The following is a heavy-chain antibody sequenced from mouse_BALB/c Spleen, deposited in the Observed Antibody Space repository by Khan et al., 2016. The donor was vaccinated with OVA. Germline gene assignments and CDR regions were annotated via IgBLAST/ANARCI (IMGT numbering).Heavy chain of an antibody. V-gene: IGHV2-6-5*01. J-gene: IGHJ4*01. CDR1: GFSLTDYA. CDR3: AKDPPYDAMDY. Sequence: QVQLQQSGPGLVAPSQSLSITCTVSGFSLTDYAVSWIRQPPGKGLDWLGVIWAVVIKYYKSELKSRLSNSNDNAYIQVFLKSNSQHTDYKAMYYCAKDPPYDAMDYWGQGTSVTVSA. CDR2: IWAVVIK.